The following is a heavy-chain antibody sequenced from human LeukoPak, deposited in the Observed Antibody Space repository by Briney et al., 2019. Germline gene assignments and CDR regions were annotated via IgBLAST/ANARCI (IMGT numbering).Heavy chain of an antibody. D-gene: IGHD5-12*01. CDR3: AKDPNIVATIELDY. Sequence: PGGSLRLSCAASGFTFSSYGMHWVRQSPGKGLEWVAVIWYDGSNKYYADSVKGRFTISRDNSKNTLYLQMNSLRAEDTAVYYCAKDPNIVATIELDYWGQGTLATVSS. CDR1: GFTFSSYG. CDR2: IWYDGSNK. V-gene: IGHV3-30*02. J-gene: IGHJ4*02.